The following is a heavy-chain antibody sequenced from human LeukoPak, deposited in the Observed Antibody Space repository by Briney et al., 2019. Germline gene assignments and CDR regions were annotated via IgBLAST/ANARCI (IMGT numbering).Heavy chain of an antibody. D-gene: IGHD3-10*01. CDR2: ISSSSSYT. Sequence: GGSLRLSCAASGFTFSDYYMSWIRQAPGKGLEWVSYISSSSSYTNYADSVKGRFTISRDNAKDSLYLQMNSLRAEDAAVYYCARSLLWFGENYFDYWGQGTLVTVSS. CDR3: ARSLLWFGENYFDY. CDR1: GFTFSDYY. J-gene: IGHJ4*02. V-gene: IGHV3-11*06.